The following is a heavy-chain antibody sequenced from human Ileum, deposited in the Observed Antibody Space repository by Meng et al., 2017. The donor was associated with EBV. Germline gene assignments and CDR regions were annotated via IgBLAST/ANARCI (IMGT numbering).Heavy chain of an antibody. CDR3: ARGRRFGSGRYALDY. Sequence: QESCPVLLTPSGPLPLLCAVSVASIASSDWWTWVRRPPEKGLEWIGEIYHSGSTNYNPSLKSRLTLSVDKSKSQFSLELISVTAADTAVYYCARGRRFGSGRYALDYWGQGTLVTVSS. CDR1: VASIASSDW. J-gene: IGHJ4*02. D-gene: IGHD3-10*01. CDR2: IYHSGST. V-gene: IGHV4-4*02.